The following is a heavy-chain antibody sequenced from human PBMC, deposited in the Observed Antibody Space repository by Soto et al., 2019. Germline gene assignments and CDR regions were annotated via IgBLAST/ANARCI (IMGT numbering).Heavy chain of an antibody. D-gene: IGHD5-12*01. CDR1: GFTFSSYG. CDR2: IWYDGSNK. J-gene: IGHJ4*02. Sequence: GGSLRLSCAASGFTFSSYGMHWVRQAPGKGLEWVAVIWYDGSNKYYADSVKGRFTISRDNSKNTLYLQMNSLRAEDTAVYYCARGYSGYESSPHFDYWGQGTLVTVSS. CDR3: ARGYSGYESSPHFDY. V-gene: IGHV3-33*01.